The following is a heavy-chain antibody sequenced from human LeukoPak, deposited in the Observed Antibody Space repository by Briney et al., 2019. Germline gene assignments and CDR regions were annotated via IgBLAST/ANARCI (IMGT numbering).Heavy chain of an antibody. J-gene: IGHJ4*02. V-gene: IGHV4-39*07. D-gene: IGHD3/OR15-3a*01. CDR2: IYYTGST. CDR1: GGSISSSRYY. CDR3: ARDDEGLGS. Sequence: SETLSLTCTVSGGSISSSRYYWGWIRQPPGKGLEWIGSIYYTGSTYYNPSVKSRVTISVDTSKNQFSLKLSSVTAADTAVYYCARDDEGLGSWGQGTLVTVSS.